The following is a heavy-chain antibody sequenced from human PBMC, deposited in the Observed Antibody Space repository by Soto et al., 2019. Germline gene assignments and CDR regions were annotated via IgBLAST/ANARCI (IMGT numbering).Heavy chain of an antibody. J-gene: IGHJ3*02. CDR2: IYWSGDE. CDR1: GFSLSTSGVG. CDR3: ARGVATLPVFAFDI. D-gene: IGHD6-6*01. V-gene: IGHV2-5*01. Sequence: GSGPTLVNPTQTLTLTCSFSGFSLSTSGVGVGWIRQSPGKALEWLALIYWSGDEHYRPSLKSRLSIFKDTSKNHVVLTMTDMDPVDTGTYYCARGVATLPVFAFDIWGRGTMVTVSS.